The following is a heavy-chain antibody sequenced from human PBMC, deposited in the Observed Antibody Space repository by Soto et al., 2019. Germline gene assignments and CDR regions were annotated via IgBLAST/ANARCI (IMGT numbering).Heavy chain of an antibody. V-gene: IGHV4-31*03. CDR1: GGSISSGSSY. CDR2: IFYSGSF. J-gene: IGHJ4*02. Sequence: SETLSLTCTVSGGSISSGSSYWSWIRQRPGKGLEWIGYIFYSGSFYYTPSLRGRVMILADTSKNQFTLRLSSVTAADTAVYYCARAPETTSIFGVALPYLFDYWGQGTLVTVSS. CDR3: ARAPETTSIFGVALPYLFDY. D-gene: IGHD3-3*01.